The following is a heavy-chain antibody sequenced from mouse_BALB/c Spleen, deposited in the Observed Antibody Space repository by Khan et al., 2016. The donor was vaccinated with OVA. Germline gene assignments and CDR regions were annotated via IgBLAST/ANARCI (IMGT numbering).Heavy chain of an antibody. Sequence: QVQLKQSGPGLVAPSESLSITCTVSGFSLSSYGVNWVRQPPGKGLEWLGVICGDGSTNYHSGLKSRLTINKDNSKSQAFLKLNSLQTYDTATYYCAKFTPDYYSMGYWGQGTSVTVSS. V-gene: IGHV2-3*01. CDR2: ICGDGST. D-gene: IGHD1-1*01. CDR1: GFSLSSYG. J-gene: IGHJ4*01. CDR3: AKFTPDYYSMGY.